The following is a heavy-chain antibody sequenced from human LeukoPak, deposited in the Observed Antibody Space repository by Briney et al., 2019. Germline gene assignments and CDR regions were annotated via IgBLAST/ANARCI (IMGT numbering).Heavy chain of an antibody. CDR2: ISGSGGST. CDR3: AKFGDSSCFSVYFDY. CDR1: GSTFSSYA. V-gene: IGHV3-23*01. D-gene: IGHD6-19*01. Sequence: GGSLRLSCAASGSTFSSYAVSWVRQAPGKGLEWVSAISGSGGSTYYADSVKGRFTISRDNSKNTLYLQMNSLRAEDTAVYYCAKFGDSSCFSVYFDYWGQGTLGTVSS. J-gene: IGHJ4*02.